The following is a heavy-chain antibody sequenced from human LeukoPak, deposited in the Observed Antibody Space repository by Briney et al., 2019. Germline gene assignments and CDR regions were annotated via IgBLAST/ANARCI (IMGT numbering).Heavy chain of an antibody. CDR3: ARCLGSGSCRGPIDY. D-gene: IGHD2-15*01. Sequence: ASVKVSCKASGYTFTSYDINWVRRATGQGLEWMGWMNPNSGNTGYAQKFQGRVTMTRNTSISTAYMELSSLRSEDTAVYYCARCLGSGSCRGPIDYWGQGTLVTVSS. CDR2: MNPNSGNT. V-gene: IGHV1-8*01. CDR1: GYTFTSYD. J-gene: IGHJ4*02.